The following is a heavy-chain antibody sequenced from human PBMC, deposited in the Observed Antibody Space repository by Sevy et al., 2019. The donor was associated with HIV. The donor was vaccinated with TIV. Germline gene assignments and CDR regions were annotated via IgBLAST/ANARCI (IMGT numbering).Heavy chain of an antibody. CDR3: AREGYYYRSGTYRPPNYYGMDV. CDR2: ISDYNGYT. Sequence: ASAKVSCKASGYTFSSYGISWVRQAPGQGLEWMGWISDYNGYTNYAHKFQGRVTMSTETSTRTAYMELRSLRSDDTAVYFCAREGYYYRSGTYRPPNYYGMDVWGQGTAVTVSS. J-gene: IGHJ6*02. D-gene: IGHD3-10*01. V-gene: IGHV1-18*01. CDR1: GYTFSSYG.